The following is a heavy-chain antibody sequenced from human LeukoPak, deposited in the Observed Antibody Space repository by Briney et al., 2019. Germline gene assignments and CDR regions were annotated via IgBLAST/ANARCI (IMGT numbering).Heavy chain of an antibody. CDR1: GGSFSGYY. Sequence: PSETLSLTCAVYGGSFSGYYWSWIRQPPGKGLEWIGEINHSGSTNYNPSLKSRVTISVDTSKNQFSLKLSSVTAADTAVYYCARYIPGSYYKRGSKDYYYGMDVWGKGTTVTVSS. CDR3: ARYIPGSYYKRGSKDYYYGMDV. D-gene: IGHD3-10*01. CDR2: INHSGST. V-gene: IGHV4-34*01. J-gene: IGHJ6*04.